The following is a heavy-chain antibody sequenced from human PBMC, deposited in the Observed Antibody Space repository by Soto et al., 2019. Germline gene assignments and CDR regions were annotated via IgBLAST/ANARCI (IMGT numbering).Heavy chain of an antibody. J-gene: IGHJ4*02. D-gene: IGHD1-7*01. CDR3: ARDLTGTTFIDY. CDR1: GFTFSSYS. V-gene: IGHV3-21*01. Sequence: GGSLRLSCAASGFTFSSYSMNWVRQAPGKGLEWVSSISSSSSYIYYADSVKGRFTISRDNAKNSLYLQMNSLRAEDTAVYYCARDLTGTTFIDYWGQGTLVTVS. CDR2: ISSSSSYI.